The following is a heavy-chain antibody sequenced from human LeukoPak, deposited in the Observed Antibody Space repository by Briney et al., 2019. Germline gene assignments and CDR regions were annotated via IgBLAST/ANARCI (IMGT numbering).Heavy chain of an antibody. Sequence: GASLRLSCSTSGFTFRSYWISSVRQAPGKGLEWVANIKRDGSEKYYVDSVKCRFTISRDNARNSLYLQMNSLRAEDTAVYYCARDNVPSTTWVGLRLRRRLNSYFDYWGQGTLVTVSS. V-gene: IGHV3-7*01. CDR3: ARDNVPSTTWVGLRLRRRLNSYFDY. J-gene: IGHJ4*02. CDR1: GFTFRSYW. CDR2: IKRDGSEK. D-gene: IGHD5-12*01.